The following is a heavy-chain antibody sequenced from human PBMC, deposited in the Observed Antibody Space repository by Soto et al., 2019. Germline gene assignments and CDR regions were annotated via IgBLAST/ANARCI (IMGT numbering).Heavy chain of an antibody. V-gene: IGHV1-18*01. Sequence: QGQLVQSGVEVKKPGASVKVSCKASGYTFTDYGISWVRQAPGQGLEGMGWISAYNGNTNSAQNLQDRVTMTTDTSTSTAYMELRSLRSDDPAVYYCARDRSTHDYWGQGTLIAVSS. D-gene: IGHD1-1*01. J-gene: IGHJ4*02. CDR2: ISAYNGNT. CDR3: ARDRSTHDY. CDR1: GYTFTDYG.